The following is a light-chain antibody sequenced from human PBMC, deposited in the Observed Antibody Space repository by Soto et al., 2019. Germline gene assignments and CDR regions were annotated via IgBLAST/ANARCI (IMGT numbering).Light chain of an antibody. J-gene: IGKJ2*01. V-gene: IGKV1-39*01. Sequence: DIQMTQSPSSLSASVGDRVTITCRASQSISSYLNWYQQKPGKAPKLLIYAASSLQSGVPSRFSGSGSGTDFTLTISSLQPEDFATYYCQQSYSTPPDYTLGQGTKLEIK. CDR3: QQSYSTPPDYT. CDR1: QSISSY. CDR2: AAS.